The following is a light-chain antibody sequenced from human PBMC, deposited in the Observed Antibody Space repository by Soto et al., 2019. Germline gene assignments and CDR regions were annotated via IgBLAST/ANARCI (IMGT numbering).Light chain of an antibody. J-gene: IGLJ1*01. V-gene: IGLV8-61*01. CDR2: NTN. CDR1: SDSVSTNHY. CDR3: ALYLGSGTWV. Sequence: QTVVTQEPSFSVSPGGTVTLTCGLISDSVSTNHYPSWYQQTPGQAPRTLVYNTNTRSPGVPDRFSGSILGNKAALTITGAQADDECNYYCALYLGSGTWVFGSGTKVTVL.